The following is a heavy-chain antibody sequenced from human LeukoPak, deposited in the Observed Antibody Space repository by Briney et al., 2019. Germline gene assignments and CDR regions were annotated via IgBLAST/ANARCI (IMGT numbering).Heavy chain of an antibody. J-gene: IGHJ4*02. V-gene: IGHV3-30-3*01. Sequence: GGSLRLSCAASGFTFSSYAMSWVRQAPGKGLEWVAVISYDGSNKYYADSVKGRFTISRDNSKNTLYLQMNSLGGVDTAVFYCARQGSVVAANFGYWGQGTLVTVSS. CDR3: ARQGSVVAANFGY. CDR1: GFTFSSYA. CDR2: ISYDGSNK. D-gene: IGHD2-15*01.